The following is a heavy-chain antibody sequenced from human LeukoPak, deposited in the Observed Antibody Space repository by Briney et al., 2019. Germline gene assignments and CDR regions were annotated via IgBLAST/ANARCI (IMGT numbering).Heavy chain of an antibody. D-gene: IGHD3-3*01. CDR2: IYTSGST. J-gene: IGHJ4*02. V-gene: IGHV4-61*02. Sequence: SQTLSLTCTVSGGSISSGGYYWSWIRQPAGKGLEWIGRIYTSGSTNYNPSLKSRVTMSVDTSKNQFSLKLSSVTAADTAVYYCARGRGYDFWSGYDTGPYYFDYWGQGTLVTVSS. CDR1: GGSISSGGYY. CDR3: ARGRGYDFWSGYDTGPYYFDY.